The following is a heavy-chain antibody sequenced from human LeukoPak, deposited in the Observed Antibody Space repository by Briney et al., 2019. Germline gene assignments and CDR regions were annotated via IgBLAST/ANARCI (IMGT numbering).Heavy chain of an antibody. Sequence: SETLSLTCAVSDDSFSSHYWTWIRQPPGKGLEWIGYISYIGSTNYNPSLKSRVTIPIDTSKNQFSLKLTSVTAADTAVYYCARDLVTVTKGFDIWGQGTMVSVSS. D-gene: IGHD4-17*01. CDR3: ARDLVTVTKGFDI. CDR2: ISYIGST. J-gene: IGHJ3*02. V-gene: IGHV4-59*11. CDR1: DDSFSSHY.